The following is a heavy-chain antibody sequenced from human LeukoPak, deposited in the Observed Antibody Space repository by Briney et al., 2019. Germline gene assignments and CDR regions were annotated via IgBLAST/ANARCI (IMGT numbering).Heavy chain of an antibody. CDR2: IFYSGST. D-gene: IGHD6-6*01. CDR1: GGSISSHS. J-gene: IGHJ5*02. V-gene: IGHV4-59*11. Sequence: PSETLSLTCTVSGGSISSHSWSWIRQPPGKGLEWIGYIFYSGSTNYNPSLKSRVTISVDTSKNQFSLKLSSVTAADTAVYYCARDKAARLSWFDPWGQGTLVTVSS. CDR3: ARDKAARLSWFDP.